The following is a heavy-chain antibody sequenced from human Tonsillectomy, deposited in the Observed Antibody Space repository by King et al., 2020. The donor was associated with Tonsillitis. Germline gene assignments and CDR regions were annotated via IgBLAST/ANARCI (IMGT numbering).Heavy chain of an antibody. J-gene: IGHJ6*02. CDR3: AKAPHPPVVCSGGSCLSSGMDV. D-gene: IGHD2-15*01. CDR2: XRYDGXNK. CDR1: GFTFSSYG. V-gene: IGHV3-30*02. Sequence: VQLVESGGGVVQPGGSLRLSCAASGFTFSSYGMHWVRXAPGKGLEWVAXXRYDGXNKYYADSVKGRFTISRDNSKNTLYLQMNSLRAEDTAVYYCAKAPHPPVVCSGGSCLSSGMDVWGQGTTVTVSS.